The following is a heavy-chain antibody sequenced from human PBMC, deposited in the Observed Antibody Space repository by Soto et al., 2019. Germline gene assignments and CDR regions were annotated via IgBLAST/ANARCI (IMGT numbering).Heavy chain of an antibody. CDR3: VRAFWSGLTYYFDY. J-gene: IGHJ4*01. D-gene: IGHD3-3*01. V-gene: IGHV4-30-4*01. Sequence: QVQLQESGPGLVKPSQTLSLTCNVSGGSISSGDHFWSWIRQSPGKGLEWIAYIYYNGDIYYNPSLKSRVTISAETSKNQFSMRLSSVTAADTAIYYCVRAFWSGLTYYFDYWGHGTLVTASS. CDR2: IYYNGDI. CDR1: GGSISSGDHF.